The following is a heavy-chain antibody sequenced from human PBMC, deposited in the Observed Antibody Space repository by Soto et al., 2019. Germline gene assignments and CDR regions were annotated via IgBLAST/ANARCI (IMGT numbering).Heavy chain of an antibody. Sequence: PSETRSLNCTVCDGSISRYYWSCIRQHPGKGLEWIGYIYYSGSTNYNPSLKSRVTISVDTSKNQFSLKLSSVTAADTAVYYCARVLNYDILTGYPPAGGYYYGMEVWGQGTTVTVSS. V-gene: IGHV4-59*01. CDR2: IYYSGST. CDR3: ARVLNYDILTGYPPAGGYYYGMEV. D-gene: IGHD3-9*01. CDR1: DGSISRYY. J-gene: IGHJ6*02.